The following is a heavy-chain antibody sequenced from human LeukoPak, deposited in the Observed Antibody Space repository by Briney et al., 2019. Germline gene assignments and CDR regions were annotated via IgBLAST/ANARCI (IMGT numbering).Heavy chain of an antibody. D-gene: IGHD4-17*01. CDR1: GGSISSSSYY. V-gene: IGHV4-39*01. J-gene: IGHJ4*02. Sequence: SETLSLTCTVSGGSISSSSYYWGWIRQPPGKGLEWIGSIYYSGTTYYNPSLKSRVTISVGTSKNQFSLKLSSVTAADTALYYCARRLTTVTKGYFDYWGQGTLVTVSS. CDR2: IYYSGTT. CDR3: ARRLTTVTKGYFDY.